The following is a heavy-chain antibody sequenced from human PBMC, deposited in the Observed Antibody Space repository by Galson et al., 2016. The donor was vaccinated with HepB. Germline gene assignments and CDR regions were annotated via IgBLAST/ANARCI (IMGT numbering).Heavy chain of an antibody. V-gene: IGHV3-23*01. Sequence: SLRLSCAGSGFTFNNHAMSWVHQAPGKGLEWVSAISGSGSATLYADSVKGRFTISRDNSKKALYLQMHSLRAEDTALYYCARDVPIAASGYFDYWGQGTLVIVSS. CDR1: GFTFNNHA. D-gene: IGHD6-13*01. CDR3: ARDVPIAASGYFDY. CDR2: ISGSGSAT. J-gene: IGHJ4*02.